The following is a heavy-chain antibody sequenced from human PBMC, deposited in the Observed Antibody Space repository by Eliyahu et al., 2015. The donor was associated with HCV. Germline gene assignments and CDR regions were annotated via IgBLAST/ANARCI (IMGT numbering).Heavy chain of an antibody. CDR1: GFTFSSYA. CDR3: AKAAVLLWFGGAYMDV. D-gene: IGHD3-10*01. V-gene: IGHV3-23*01. CDR2: ISGSGGST. J-gene: IGHJ6*03. Sequence: EVQLLESGGGLVQPGGSLRLSCAASGFTFSSYAMXWVRQAPGKGLEGVSAISGSGGSTYYADSVKGRFTISRDNSKNTLYLQMNSLRAEDTAVYYCAKAAVLLWFGGAYMDVWGKGTTVTVSS.